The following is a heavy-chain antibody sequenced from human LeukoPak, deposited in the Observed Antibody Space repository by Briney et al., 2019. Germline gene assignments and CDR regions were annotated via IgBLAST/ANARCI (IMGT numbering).Heavy chain of an antibody. CDR1: GSTFSSSV. D-gene: IGHD4-11*01. CDR3: AKPTTSATRWLDP. Sequence: GGSLRLSCAASGSTFSSSVMSWVRHAPGKGLEWVSAITGSGSDTYYADSVKGRFTIPRDNSKSTLYLQMDSLRAEDTATYYCAKPTTSATRWLDPWGQGTLVTVSS. J-gene: IGHJ5*02. V-gene: IGHV3-23*01. CDR2: ITGSGSDT.